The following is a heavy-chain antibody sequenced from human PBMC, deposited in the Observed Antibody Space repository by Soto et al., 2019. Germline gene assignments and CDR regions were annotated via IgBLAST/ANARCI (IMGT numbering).Heavy chain of an antibody. CDR1: GGSFSGYY. V-gene: IGHV4-34*01. D-gene: IGHD6-13*01. Sequence: TETLSLTCAVYGGSFSGYYWSWIRQPPGKGLEWIGEINHSGSTNYNPSLKSRVTISVDTSKNQFSLKLSSVTAADTAVYYCARVSIAAAGFYYYYGMDVWGQGTTVTVSS. CDR2: INHSGST. CDR3: ARVSIAAAGFYYYYGMDV. J-gene: IGHJ6*02.